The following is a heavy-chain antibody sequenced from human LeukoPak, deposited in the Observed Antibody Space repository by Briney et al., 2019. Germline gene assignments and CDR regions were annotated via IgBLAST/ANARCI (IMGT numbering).Heavy chain of an antibody. CDR3: ARGWDYYYMDV. Sequence: SETLSLTCTVSGGSISSGDYYWSWIRQPPGKGLEWIGYIYYSGSAYYNPSLKSRVTISVDTSKNQFSLKLSSVTAADTAVYYCARGWDYYYMDVWGKGTTVTVSS. CDR2: IYYSGSA. CDR1: GGSISSGDYY. V-gene: IGHV4-30-4*08. D-gene: IGHD1-26*01. J-gene: IGHJ6*03.